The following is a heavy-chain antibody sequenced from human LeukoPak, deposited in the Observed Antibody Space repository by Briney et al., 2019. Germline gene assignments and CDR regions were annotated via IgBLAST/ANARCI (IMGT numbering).Heavy chain of an antibody. D-gene: IGHD3-22*01. CDR1: GFTFSSYS. J-gene: IGHJ6*03. CDR2: ISSSSSTI. Sequence: PGGSLRHSCAASGFTFSSYSMNWVRQAPGKGLEWASYISSSSSTIYYADSVKGRFTISRDNAKNSLYLQMNSLRAEDTAVYYCARVAYYYDSSGYYHYYYYMDVWGKGTTVTVSS. CDR3: ARVAYYYDSSGYYHYYYYMDV. V-gene: IGHV3-48*01.